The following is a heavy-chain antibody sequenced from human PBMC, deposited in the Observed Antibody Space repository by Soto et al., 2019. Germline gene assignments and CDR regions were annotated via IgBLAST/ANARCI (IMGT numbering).Heavy chain of an antibody. V-gene: IGHV4-39*02. Sequence: SETLSLTCTVSGGSISSSSYYWGWIRQPPGKGLEWIGSIYYSGSTYYNPSLKSRVTISVDTSKNQFSLKLSSVTAADTAVYYCARDYYYYYYMDVWGKGTTVTVSS. CDR3: ARDYYYYYYMDV. J-gene: IGHJ6*03. CDR1: GGSISSSSYY. CDR2: IYYSGST.